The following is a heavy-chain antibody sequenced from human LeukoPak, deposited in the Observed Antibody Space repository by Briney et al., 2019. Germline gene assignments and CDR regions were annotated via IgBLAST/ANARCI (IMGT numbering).Heavy chain of an antibody. V-gene: IGHV3-74*01. CDR3: ARGGSPFY. Sequence: GGSLRLSCAASGFNFSTSWMHWVRHAPGKGLVWVSRIKTDGSSTSYADSVKGRVTISRDNAKNTLYLQMNSLRAEDTAVYYCARGGSPFYWGQGTLVTVSS. CDR2: IKTDGSST. J-gene: IGHJ4*02. CDR1: GFNFSTSW. D-gene: IGHD3-10*01.